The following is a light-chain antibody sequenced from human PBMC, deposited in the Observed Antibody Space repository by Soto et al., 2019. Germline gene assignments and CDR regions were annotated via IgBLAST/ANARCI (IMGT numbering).Light chain of an antibody. J-gene: IGKJ5*01. V-gene: IGKV1-33*01. CDR1: QDITNY. CDR2: DAS. Sequence: DIQMTQSPSSLSASVGDRVTITCQASQDITNYLNWYQQKTGKAPKLLINDASNLETGVPSRFSGSGSGTDFTFTITSLQPEDIATYYCQQYDNFPITFGQGTRLEIK. CDR3: QQYDNFPIT.